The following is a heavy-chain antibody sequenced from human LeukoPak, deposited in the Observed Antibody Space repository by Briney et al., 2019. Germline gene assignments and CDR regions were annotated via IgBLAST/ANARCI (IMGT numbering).Heavy chain of an antibody. Sequence: GGSLRLSCAASGFTFSSYAVTWGRQAPGKGLEWVSGISGSGGSTYYADSVKGRFTISRDNSKNTLYLQMNSLRVEDTAVYYCAKKGGMGYYYYYGMDVWGQGTTVTVSS. D-gene: IGHD3-16*01. CDR1: GFTFSSYA. CDR2: ISGSGGST. V-gene: IGHV3-23*01. CDR3: AKKGGMGYYYYYGMDV. J-gene: IGHJ6*02.